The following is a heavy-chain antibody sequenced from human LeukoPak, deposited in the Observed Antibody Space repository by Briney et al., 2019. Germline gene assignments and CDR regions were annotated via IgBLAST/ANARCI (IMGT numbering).Heavy chain of an antibody. Sequence: GGSLRLSCAASGFTFSSYAMSWVRQAPGKGLEWVSAISGSGGSTYYADSVKGRFTISRDNSKNTLYLQMNRLRDEDTALFYCAKEVKDTGYYHLDNWGQGTLVTVSS. CDR1: GFTFSSYA. D-gene: IGHD3-3*01. V-gene: IGHV3-23*01. CDR2: ISGSGGST. CDR3: AKEVKDTGYYHLDN. J-gene: IGHJ4*02.